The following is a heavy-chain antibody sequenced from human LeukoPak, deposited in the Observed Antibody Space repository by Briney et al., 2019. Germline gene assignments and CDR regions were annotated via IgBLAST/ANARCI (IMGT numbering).Heavy chain of an antibody. J-gene: IGHJ4*02. CDR3: ARGSYYYDSSGYYSSFDY. CDR2: IIPIFGTA. Sequence: ASVKLSCKASGGTFSSYAISWVRQAPGQGLEWMGGIIPIFGTANYAQKFQGRVTITADESTSTAYMELSSLRSEDTAVYYCARGSYYYDSSGYYSSFDYWGQGTLVTVSS. V-gene: IGHV1-69*13. CDR1: GGTFSSYA. D-gene: IGHD3-22*01.